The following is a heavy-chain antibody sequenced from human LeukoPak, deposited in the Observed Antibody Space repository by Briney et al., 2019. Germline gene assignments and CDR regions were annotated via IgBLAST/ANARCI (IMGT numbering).Heavy chain of an antibody. V-gene: IGHV3-21*06. J-gene: IGHJ4*02. CDR1: GFTFSTYN. D-gene: IGHD3-9*01. Sequence: GGSLRLSCAASGFTFSTYNMNWVRQAPGKGLGWVSSITSGGTYTSYADSVKGRFPTSRDNAKNSLSLQLSSLRAEDTAVYYCARGHYDILTASYKWTPDYWGQGILVTVSS. CDR2: ITSGGTYT. CDR3: ARGHYDILTASYKWTPDY.